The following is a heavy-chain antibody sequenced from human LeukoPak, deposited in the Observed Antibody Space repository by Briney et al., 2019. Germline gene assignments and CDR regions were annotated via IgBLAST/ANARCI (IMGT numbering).Heavy chain of an antibody. J-gene: IGHJ3*02. CDR2: IKQDGSEK. D-gene: IGHD3-9*01. CDR1: GFTFSSYW. Sequence: GGSLRLSCAASGFTFSSYWMSWVRQAPGKGLEWVANIKQDGSEKYYVDSVKGRFTISRDNSKNTLYLQMNSLRAEDTAVYYCASTHDYDILTGYRHAFDIWGQGTMVTVSS. CDR3: ASTHDYDILTGYRHAFDI. V-gene: IGHV3-7*01.